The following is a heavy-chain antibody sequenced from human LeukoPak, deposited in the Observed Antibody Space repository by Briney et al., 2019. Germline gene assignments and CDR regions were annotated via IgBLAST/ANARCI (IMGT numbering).Heavy chain of an antibody. CDR2: IYYSGSTSGST. CDR3: ARLLNYYDGSGPSDI. Sequence: KTSETLSLTCTVSGGSISSYYWSWIRQPPEKGLEWIGYIYYSGSTSGSTNYNPSLKSRVTISVDTSKKQFSLNLSSVTAADTAVYYCARLLNYYDGSGPSDIWGQGTMVTVSS. J-gene: IGHJ3*02. D-gene: IGHD3-22*01. V-gene: IGHV4-59*01. CDR1: GGSISSYY.